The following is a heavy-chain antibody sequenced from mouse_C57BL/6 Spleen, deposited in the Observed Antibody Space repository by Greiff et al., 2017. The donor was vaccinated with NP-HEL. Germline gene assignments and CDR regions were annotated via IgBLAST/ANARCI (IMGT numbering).Heavy chain of an antibody. CDR1: GYTFTDYY. CDR3: ARENNWAMDY. D-gene: IGHD5-2*01. J-gene: IGHJ4*01. V-gene: IGHV1-26*01. Sequence: EVQLQQSGPELVKPGASVKISCKASGYTFTDYYMNWVKQSHGKSLEWIGDINPNNGGTSYNQKFKGKATLTVDKSSSTAYMELRSLTSEDSAVYYCARENNWAMDYWGQGTSVTVSS. CDR2: INPNNGGT.